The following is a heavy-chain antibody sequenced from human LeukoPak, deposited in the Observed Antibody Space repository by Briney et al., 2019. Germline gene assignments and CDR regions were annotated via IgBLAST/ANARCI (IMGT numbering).Heavy chain of an antibody. CDR2: ISSSGSTI. CDR3: ARGEFCSGGSCYHNNWFDP. V-gene: IGHV3-11*04. Sequence: GGSLRLSCAASGFTFDDYGLSWVRQAPGKGLEWVSYISSSGSTIYYADSVKGRFTISRDNAKNSLYLQMNSLRAEDTAVYYCARGEFCSGGSCYHNNWFDPWGQGTLVTVSS. CDR1: GFTFDDYG. J-gene: IGHJ5*02. D-gene: IGHD2-15*01.